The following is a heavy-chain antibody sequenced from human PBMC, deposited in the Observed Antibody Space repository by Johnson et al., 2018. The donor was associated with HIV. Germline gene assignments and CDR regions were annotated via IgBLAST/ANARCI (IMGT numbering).Heavy chain of an antibody. V-gene: IGHV3-66*01. D-gene: IGHD3-3*02. CDR3: AREAVPRGLQSAFGGAFDI. CDR1: GFTVSSNY. CDR2: IYSGGTT. Sequence: VQLVESGGGLVQPGGSLRLSCTASGFTVSSNYMSWVRQAPGKGLEWVSVIYSGGTTYYASSVKGRFTISRDNSKNTLYLQMNNLRAEDTAVDYCAREAVPRGLQSAFGGAFDIWGQGTMVTVAS. J-gene: IGHJ3*02.